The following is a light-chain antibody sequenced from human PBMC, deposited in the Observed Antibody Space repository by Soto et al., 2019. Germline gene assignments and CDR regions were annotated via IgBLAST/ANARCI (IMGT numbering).Light chain of an antibody. CDR1: QSISTN. Sequence: EIVMTQSPATVSVSPGERATLSCRASQSISTNFAWYQQKPGQAPRLLIYDTSTRATGIPDRFSGSGSGTDFTLTISRLEPEDSAVYYCQQYGSSGTFGQGTKVDIK. J-gene: IGKJ1*01. V-gene: IGKV3-20*01. CDR3: QQYGSSGT. CDR2: DTS.